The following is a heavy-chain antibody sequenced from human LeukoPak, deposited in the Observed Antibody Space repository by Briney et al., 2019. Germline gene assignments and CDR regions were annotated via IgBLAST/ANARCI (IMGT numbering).Heavy chain of an antibody. V-gene: IGHV1-2*02. J-gene: IGHJ4*02. CDR3: AREPAQWLVLETIESTSDY. Sequence: ASVKVSCKASGYTFTGYYMHWVRQAPGQGLEWMGWINPNSGGTNYAQKFQGRVTMTRDTSISTAYMELSRLRSDDTAVYYCAREPAQWLVLETIESTSDYWGQGTLVTVSS. CDR2: INPNSGGT. D-gene: IGHD6-19*01. CDR1: GYTFTGYY.